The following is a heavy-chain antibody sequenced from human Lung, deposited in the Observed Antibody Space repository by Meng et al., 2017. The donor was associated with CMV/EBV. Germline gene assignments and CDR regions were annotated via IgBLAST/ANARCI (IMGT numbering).Heavy chain of an antibody. Sequence: SLKISCVASGFTLSNYAMHWVRQAPGKGLEWVSFLSYDENTKYYADSVKGRFTISRDISKNTLFLQMNSLRPEDTALYYCAKDRRFSCSTSCSTGWGKGXLVTVSS. V-gene: IGHV3-30*04. CDR3: AKDRRFSCSTSCSTG. D-gene: IGHD2-2*02. CDR1: GFTLSNYA. J-gene: IGHJ4*02. CDR2: LSYDENTK.